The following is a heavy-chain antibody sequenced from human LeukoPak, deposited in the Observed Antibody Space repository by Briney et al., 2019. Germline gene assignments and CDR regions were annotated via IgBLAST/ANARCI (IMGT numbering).Heavy chain of an antibody. CDR3: ARQVNLRSGSYPGY. D-gene: IGHD1-26*01. CDR1: GFTFSTYW. Sequence: GGSLRLSCAASGFTFSTYWMHWVRQAPGKGLVWVSRINSDGSTTTYADSVKGRFTISRDNAKNTLYLQMDSLRAEDTAVYYCARQVNLRSGSYPGYWGQGTLVTVSS. V-gene: IGHV3-74*01. CDR2: INSDGSTT. J-gene: IGHJ4*02.